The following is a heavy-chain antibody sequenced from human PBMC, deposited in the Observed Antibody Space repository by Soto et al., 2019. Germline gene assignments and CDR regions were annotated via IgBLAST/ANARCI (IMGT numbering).Heavy chain of an antibody. CDR1: GFTFDDYA. Sequence: EVQLVESGGGLVQPGRSPRLSCAASGFTFDDYAMHWVRQAPGKGLEWVSGISWNSGSIGYADSVQGRFTISRDNAKNSLYLQMNSLRAEDTALYYCAKDSHDYGDYYFDYWGQGTLVTVSS. CDR2: ISWNSGSI. V-gene: IGHV3-9*01. D-gene: IGHD4-17*01. J-gene: IGHJ4*02. CDR3: AKDSHDYGDYYFDY.